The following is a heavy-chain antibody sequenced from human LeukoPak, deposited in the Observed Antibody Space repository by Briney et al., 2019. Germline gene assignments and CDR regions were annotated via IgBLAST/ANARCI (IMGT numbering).Heavy chain of an antibody. J-gene: IGHJ4*02. D-gene: IGHD3-9*01. CDR1: GFTFSSYW. V-gene: IGHV3-7*01. CDR3: ASLHDILTAVDY. Sequence: GGSLRLSFAASGFTFSSYWMSWVRQAPGKGLEWVANIKQDGSEKYYVDSVKGRFTISRDNAKNSLYLQMNSLRAEDTAVYYCASLHDILTAVDYWGQGTLVTVSS. CDR2: IKQDGSEK.